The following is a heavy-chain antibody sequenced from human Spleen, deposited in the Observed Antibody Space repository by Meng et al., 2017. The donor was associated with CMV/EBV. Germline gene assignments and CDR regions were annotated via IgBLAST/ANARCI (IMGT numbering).Heavy chain of an antibody. CDR3: AFVSPPLLRFLEWLPTDYYYYGMDV. V-gene: IGHV1-46*01. CDR1: GYTFTSYD. CDR2: INPSGGST. D-gene: IGHD3-3*01. J-gene: IGHJ6*02. Sequence: ASVKVSCKASGYTFTSYDINWVRQATGQGLEWMGIINPSGGSTSYAQKFQGRVTMTRDTSTSTVYMELSSLRSEDTAVYYCAFVSPPLLRFLEWLPTDYYYYGMDVWGQGTTVTVSS.